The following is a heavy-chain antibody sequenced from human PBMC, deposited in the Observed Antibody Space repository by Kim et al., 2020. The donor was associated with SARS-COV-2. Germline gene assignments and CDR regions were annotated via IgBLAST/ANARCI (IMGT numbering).Heavy chain of an antibody. J-gene: IGHJ3*02. Sequence: SVKVSCKASGGTFSSYAISWVRQAPGQGLEWMGGIIPIFGTANYAQKFQGRVTITADESTSTAYMELSSLRSEDTAVYYCAREGVEMATIFLPRHAFDIWGQGTMVTVSS. V-gene: IGHV1-69*13. CDR2: IIPIFGTA. CDR1: GGTFSSYA. D-gene: IGHD5-12*01. CDR3: AREGVEMATIFLPRHAFDI.